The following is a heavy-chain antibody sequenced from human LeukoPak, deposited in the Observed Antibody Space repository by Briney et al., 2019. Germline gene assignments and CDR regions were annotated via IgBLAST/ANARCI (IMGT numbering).Heavy chain of an antibody. CDR2: MYYSGST. V-gene: IGHV4-39*01. CDR1: GGSISSSSYC. J-gene: IGHJ4*02. Sequence: PSETLSLTCTVSGGSISSSSYCWGWIRQPPGKGLEWIGSMYYSGSTYYNPSLKSRVTISVDTSKNQFSLKVSSVTAADTAVYYCARRPANWGYSFDYWGQGTLVAVAS. D-gene: IGHD7-27*01. CDR3: ARRPANWGYSFDY.